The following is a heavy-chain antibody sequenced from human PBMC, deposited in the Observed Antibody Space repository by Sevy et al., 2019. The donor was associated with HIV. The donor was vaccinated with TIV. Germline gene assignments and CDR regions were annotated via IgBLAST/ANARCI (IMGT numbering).Heavy chain of an antibody. V-gene: IGHV3-74*01. Sequence: GGSLRLSCAASGFTFSSHWMHWVRQGAGKGLVSVARISSGGGTPDYADSVKGRFTISRDNAENTLYLQMHSLRAEDTGLYYCVREFRATDYWGQGTLVTVSS. CDR3: VREFRATDY. CDR2: ISSGGGTP. CDR1: GFTFSSHW. J-gene: IGHJ4*02.